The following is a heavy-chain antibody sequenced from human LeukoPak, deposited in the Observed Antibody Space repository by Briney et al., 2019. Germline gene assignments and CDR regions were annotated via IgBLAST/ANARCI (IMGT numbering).Heavy chain of an antibody. CDR3: ARGSSTISGYPFDT. J-gene: IGHJ5*02. V-gene: IGHV4-4*07. D-gene: IGHD2-2*01. CDR1: GGAISGDC. CDR2: IYTSGST. Sequence: SERLSLTCTVSGGAISGDCGSWMRQPAGKGQESIGRIYTSGSTNYNPSLKSRVTMSVDTSQNTFSLKLSSVTAADTAVYYCARGSSTISGYPFDTWGQATLVTVSS.